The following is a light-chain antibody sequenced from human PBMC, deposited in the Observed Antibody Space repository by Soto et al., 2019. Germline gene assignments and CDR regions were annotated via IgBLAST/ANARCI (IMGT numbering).Light chain of an antibody. Sequence: QSVLTQPPSVSAAPGQKVTISCSGSSSNIGNNYVSWYQQLPGTAPKLLIYDNNKRPSGIPDRLSGYKSGTSATLGITGLQTGDEADYYCGTWDSSLSAVVFGGGTKLTVL. J-gene: IGLJ2*01. V-gene: IGLV1-51*01. CDR1: SSNIGNNY. CDR3: GTWDSSLSAVV. CDR2: DNN.